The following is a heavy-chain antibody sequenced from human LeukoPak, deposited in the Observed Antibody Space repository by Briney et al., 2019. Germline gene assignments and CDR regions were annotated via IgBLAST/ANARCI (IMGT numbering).Heavy chain of an antibody. V-gene: IGHV1-69*13. CDR1: GGTFISYA. D-gene: IGHD4-17*01. CDR3: ARSPYGDHAGAWEY. CDR2: IIPIFGTA. J-gene: IGHJ4*02. Sequence: SVKVSCKASGGTFISYAISWVRQAPGQGLEWMGGIIPIFGTANYAQKFQGRVTITADESTSTAYMELSSLRSEDTAVYYCARSPYGDHAGAWEYWGQGTLVTVSS.